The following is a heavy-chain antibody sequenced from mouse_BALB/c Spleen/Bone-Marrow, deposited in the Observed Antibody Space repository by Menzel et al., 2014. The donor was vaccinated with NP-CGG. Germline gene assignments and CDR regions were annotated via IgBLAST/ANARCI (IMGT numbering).Heavy chain of an antibody. D-gene: IGHD1-1*01. CDR2: IRLKSNNYAT. J-gene: IGHJ2*01. Sequence: SGGGLVQPGGSMKLSCVASGFTFSNYWMNWVRQSPEKGLEWVAEIRLKSNNYATHYAESVKGRFTISRDDSKSSVYLQMNNLRAEDTGIYYCTRGYYYGSSYVFDYWGQGTTLTVSS. CDR3: TRGYYYGSSYVFDY. V-gene: IGHV6-6*02. CDR1: GFTFSNYW.